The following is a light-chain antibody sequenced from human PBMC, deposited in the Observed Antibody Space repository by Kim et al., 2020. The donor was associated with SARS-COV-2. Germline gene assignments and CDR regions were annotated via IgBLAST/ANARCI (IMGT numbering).Light chain of an antibody. CDR2: QDS. CDR3: QAWDSSGRV. CDR1: KLGDKY. V-gene: IGLV3-1*01. Sequence: SYELTQPPSVSVSPGQTASITCSGDKLGDKYACWYQQKPGQSPVLVIYQDSKRPSGIPERFSGSNSGNTATLTISGTKAMDEADYYCQAWDSSGRV. J-gene: IGLJ3*02.